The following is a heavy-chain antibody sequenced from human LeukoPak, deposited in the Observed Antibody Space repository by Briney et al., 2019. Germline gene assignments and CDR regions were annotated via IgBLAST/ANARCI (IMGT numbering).Heavy chain of an antibody. CDR1: GGSISSYY. CDR2: IYCSGST. V-gene: IGHV4-59*01. CDR3: ARGFPTSSRWFDP. J-gene: IGHJ5*02. Sequence: PSETLSLTCTVSGGSISSYYWSWIRQPPGKGLEWIGYIYCSGSTNYNPSLKSRVTISVDTSKNQFSLKLSSVTAADTAVYYCARGFPTSSRWFDPWGQGTLVTVSS. D-gene: IGHD6-6*01.